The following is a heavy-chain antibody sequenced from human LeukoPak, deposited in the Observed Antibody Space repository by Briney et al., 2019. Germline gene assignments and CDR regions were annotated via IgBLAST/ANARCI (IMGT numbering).Heavy chain of an antibody. D-gene: IGHD3-22*01. CDR3: ARAPYYYDSSGPWGMDV. V-gene: IGHV4-31*03. J-gene: IGHJ6*02. CDR2: IYYSGST. Sequence: SQTLSLTCTVSGGSISSGGYYWSWIRQHPGKGLEWIGYIYYSGSTYYNPSLKSRVTISVDTSKKQFSLKLSSVTAADTAVYYCARAPYYYDSSGPWGMDVWGQGTTVTVSS. CDR1: GGSISSGGYY.